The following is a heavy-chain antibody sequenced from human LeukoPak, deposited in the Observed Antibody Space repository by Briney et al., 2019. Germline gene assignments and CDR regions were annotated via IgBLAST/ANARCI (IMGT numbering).Heavy chain of an antibody. V-gene: IGHV4-59*12. CDR1: GGSISSYY. J-gene: IGHJ4*02. CDR2: IYYSGST. CDR3: ARDLSSWYAFDY. Sequence: PSETLSLTCTVSGGSISSYYWSWIRQPPGKGLEWIGYIYYSGSTNYNPSLKSRVTISVDTSKNQFSLKLSSVTAADTAVYYCARDLSSWYAFDYWGQGTLVTVSS. D-gene: IGHD6-13*01.